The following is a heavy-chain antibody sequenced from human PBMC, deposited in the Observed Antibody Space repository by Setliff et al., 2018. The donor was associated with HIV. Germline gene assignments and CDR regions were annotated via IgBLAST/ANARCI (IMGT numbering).Heavy chain of an antibody. D-gene: IGHD2-2*01. CDR3: VASSSWSCRLNY. J-gene: IGHJ4*02. V-gene: IGHV4-34*01. Sequence: SETLSLTCAVYGGSFSGYWSWIRQSPGKGLEWLGEINHSGNTHYGPSLKSRLTISIDTSKKQFSLKLTSVTAADAAIYYCVASSSWSCRLNYWGQGTLVTVSS. CDR2: INHSGNT. CDR1: GGSFSGY.